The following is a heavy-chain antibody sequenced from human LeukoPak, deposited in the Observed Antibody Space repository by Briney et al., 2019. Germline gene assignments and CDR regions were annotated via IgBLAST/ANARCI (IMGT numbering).Heavy chain of an antibody. J-gene: IGHJ6*02. D-gene: IGHD6-6*01. Sequence: SETLSLTCAVYGGSFSGYYWSWIRQPPGKGLEWIGEINHSGSTNYNPSLKSRVTISVDTSKNQFSLKLSSVTAADTAVYYCARDLGYSSSSGSRSNYYYYGMDVWGQGTTVTVSS. CDR1: GGSFSGYY. CDR2: INHSGST. CDR3: ARDLGYSSSSGSRSNYYYYGMDV. V-gene: IGHV4-34*01.